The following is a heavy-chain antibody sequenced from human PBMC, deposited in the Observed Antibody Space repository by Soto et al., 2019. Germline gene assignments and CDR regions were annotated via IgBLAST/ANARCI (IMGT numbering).Heavy chain of an antibody. CDR1: GGSFSSYM. J-gene: IGHJ3*02. CDR2: IMPVFGTP. D-gene: IGHD4-4*01. Sequence: QVLLVQSGAEVKKPGSSVKVSCQAAGGSFSSYMVSWVRQAPGQGLDYMGGIMPVFGTPMYTEKFQGRVTITADESTGTAYLELTSLKSDDTAVYYCARGVTANYMGGDAFAIWGQGTLVAVSS. CDR3: ARGVTANYMGGDAFAI. V-gene: IGHV1-69*01.